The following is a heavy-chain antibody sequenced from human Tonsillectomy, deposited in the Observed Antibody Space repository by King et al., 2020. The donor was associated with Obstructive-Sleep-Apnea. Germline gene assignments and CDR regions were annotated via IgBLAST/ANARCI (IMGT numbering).Heavy chain of an antibody. J-gene: IGHJ4*02. CDR3: AGAWRPYCSGGNCHLDN. CDR2: ISYAGTDK. D-gene: IGHD2-15*01. Sequence: VQLVESGGGVVQPGRSLRLSCAASGFSFSSYDMYWVRQAPGRGLEWVAAISYAGTDKYYADSVKGRFTVSRDNFKNMKDLQMNSLRAEDTAVYYCAGAWRPYCSGGNCHLDNWGRGTLLTVSS. CDR1: GFSFSSYD. V-gene: IGHV3-30*03.